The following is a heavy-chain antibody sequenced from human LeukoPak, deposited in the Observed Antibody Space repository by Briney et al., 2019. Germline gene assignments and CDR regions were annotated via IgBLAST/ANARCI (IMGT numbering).Heavy chain of an antibody. D-gene: IGHD3-22*01. V-gene: IGHV1-18*01. Sequence: ASVKVSCKASGYTFTSYGISWVRQAPGQGLEWMGWISAYNGNTNYAQKLQGRVTMTTDTSTSTAYMELRSLRSDDTAVYYCARDYYDSGGNVHFDYWGQGTLVTVSS. J-gene: IGHJ4*02. CDR3: ARDYYDSGGNVHFDY. CDR2: ISAYNGNT. CDR1: GYTFTSYG.